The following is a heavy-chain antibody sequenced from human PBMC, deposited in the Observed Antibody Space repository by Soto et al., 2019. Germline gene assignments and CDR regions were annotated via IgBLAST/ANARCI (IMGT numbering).Heavy chain of an antibody. Sequence: QVQLVQSGAEVKKPGSSVKVSCKASGGTFSTSAISWVRQAPGQGLEWVGGIMPVFPTPDYAQNFQGRVTITADESTTTAYLELTSMRADDTAVYYCARDKDRLQLGGNYYYILDVWGQGTAITVSS. CDR3: ARDKDRLQLGGNYYYILDV. CDR1: GGTFSTSA. J-gene: IGHJ6*02. V-gene: IGHV1-69*12. CDR2: IMPVFPTP. D-gene: IGHD1-1*01.